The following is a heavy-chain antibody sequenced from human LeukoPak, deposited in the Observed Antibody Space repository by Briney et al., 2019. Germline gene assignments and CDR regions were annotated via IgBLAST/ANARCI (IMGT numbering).Heavy chain of an antibody. V-gene: IGHV3-48*03. CDR3: AREAGLYGDYARRFDP. CDR1: GFTFSSYE. CDR2: ISSSGSTI. D-gene: IGHD4-17*01. Sequence: GGSLRLSCAASGFTFSSYEMNWVREAPGKGVEWVSYISSSGSTIYYADSVKGRFTISRDNAKNSRYLQMNSLRAEDTAVYYCAREAGLYGDYARRFDPWGQGTLVTVSS. J-gene: IGHJ5*02.